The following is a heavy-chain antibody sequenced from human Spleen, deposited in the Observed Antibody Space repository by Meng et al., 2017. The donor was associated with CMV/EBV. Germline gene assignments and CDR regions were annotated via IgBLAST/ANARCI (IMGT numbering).Heavy chain of an antibody. J-gene: IGHJ6*02. V-gene: IGHV1-69*05. Sequence: SVKVSCKASGGTFSSYAISWVRQAPGQGLEWMGGIIPIFGTANYAQKFQGRVTITTDESTSTAYMELSSLRSEDTAGYYCARDDIVVVPAAEGYYYYGMDVWGQGTTVTVSS. CDR3: ARDDIVVVPAAEGYYYYGMDV. CDR2: IIPIFGTA. CDR1: GGTFSSYA. D-gene: IGHD2-2*01.